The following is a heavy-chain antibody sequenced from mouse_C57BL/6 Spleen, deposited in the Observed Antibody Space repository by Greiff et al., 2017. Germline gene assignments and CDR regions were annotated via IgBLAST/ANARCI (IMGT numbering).Heavy chain of an antibody. V-gene: IGHV14-4*01. CDR2: IDPENGDT. Sequence: DVKLQESGAELVRPGASVKLSCTASGFNIKDDYMHWVKQRPEQGLEWIGWIDPENGDTEYASKFQGKATITADTSSNTAYLQLSSLTSEDTAVYYCTRLYYYGSSLYYFDYWGQGTTLTVSS. CDR3: TRLYYYGSSLYYFDY. J-gene: IGHJ2*01. D-gene: IGHD1-1*01. CDR1: GFNIKDDY.